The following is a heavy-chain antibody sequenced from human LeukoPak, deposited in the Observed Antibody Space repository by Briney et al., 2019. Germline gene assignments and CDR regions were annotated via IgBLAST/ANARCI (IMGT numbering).Heavy chain of an antibody. Sequence: SVKVSCKASGGTFSSYAISWVRQAPGQGLEWMGGFIPIFGTANYAQKFQGRVTITADKSTSTAYMELSSLRSEDTAVYYCAKDSPRGGRRNNWFDPWGQGTLVTVSS. J-gene: IGHJ5*02. CDR1: GGTFSSYA. V-gene: IGHV1-69*06. CDR2: FIPIFGTA. CDR3: AKDSPRGGRRNNWFDP.